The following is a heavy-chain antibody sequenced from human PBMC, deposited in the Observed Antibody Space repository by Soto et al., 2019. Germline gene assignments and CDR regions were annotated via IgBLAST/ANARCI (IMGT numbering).Heavy chain of an antibody. J-gene: IGHJ6*02. CDR2: IWYDGSNK. V-gene: IGHV3-33*01. Sequence: QVQLVESGGGVVQPGRSLRLSCAASGFTFSSYGMHWVRQAPGKGLEWVAVIWYDGSNKYYADSVKGRFTISRDNSKNTLNLQINSLRAEDTAVYYCARATYYYDSSGHPSYYYGMDVWGQGPTVTVSS. CDR3: ARATYYYDSSGHPSYYYGMDV. CDR1: GFTFSSYG. D-gene: IGHD3-22*01.